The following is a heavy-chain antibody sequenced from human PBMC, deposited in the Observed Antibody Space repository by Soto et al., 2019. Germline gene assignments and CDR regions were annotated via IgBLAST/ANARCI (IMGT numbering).Heavy chain of an antibody. Sequence: PGESLKISCKGSGYSFTSYWIGWVRQMPGKGLEWMGIIYPGDSDTRYSPSFQGQVTISADKSISTAYLQWSSLKASDTAMYYCSRSVGSVVHSPCFDSSGQGTLVTVSS. J-gene: IGHJ5*01. D-gene: IGHD1-1*01. V-gene: IGHV5-51*01. CDR1: GYSFTSYW. CDR2: IYPGDSDT. CDR3: SRSVGSVVHSPCFDS.